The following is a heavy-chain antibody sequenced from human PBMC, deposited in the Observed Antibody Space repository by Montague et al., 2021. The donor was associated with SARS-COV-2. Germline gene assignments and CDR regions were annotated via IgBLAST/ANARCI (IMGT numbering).Heavy chain of an antibody. V-gene: IGHV3-21*01. Sequence: SLRLSCAASGFSISTYSMNWVRQAPGKGLEWVSSINGVSSHLYYADSVKGRFTISRDNTKNSLYLQMNSLRAEDTALYYCARVFSDPERQVALDYWGKGTVVTVSS. CDR1: GFSISTYS. J-gene: IGHJ4*02. CDR3: ARVFSDPERQVALDY. CDR2: INGVSSHL. D-gene: IGHD5-12*01.